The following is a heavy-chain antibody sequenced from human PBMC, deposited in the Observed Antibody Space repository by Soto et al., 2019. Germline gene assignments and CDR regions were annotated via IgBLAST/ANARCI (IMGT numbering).Heavy chain of an antibody. CDR3: ARVGYCSSTPCWPIGYFEY. D-gene: IGHD2-2*01. J-gene: IGHJ4*02. V-gene: IGHV4-59*01. Sequence: SETLSLTCTVSGDSISSFYWTWIRQPPGKGLEWVGYVFSSGSTNYNPSLKSRVTISVDTSENQFSLKLTSVTAADTAVYYCARVGYCSSTPCWPIGYFEYWGQGTLVTVSS. CDR2: VFSSGST. CDR1: GDSISSFY.